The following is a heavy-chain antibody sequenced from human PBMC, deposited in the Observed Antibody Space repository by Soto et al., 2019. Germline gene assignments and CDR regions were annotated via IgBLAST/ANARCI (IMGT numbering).Heavy chain of an antibody. J-gene: IGHJ4*02. CDR2: IYYSGST. Sequence: SETLLTCTVSGGSTSSYYWSWIRQPPGKGLEWIGYIYYSGSTNYNPSLKSRVTISVDTSKNQFSLKLSSVTAADTAVYYCAREGGPSENSSSLGYFAYWGQGTLVTVSS. D-gene: IGHD6-6*01. V-gene: IGHV4-59*01. CDR3: AREGGPSENSSSLGYFAY. CDR1: GGSTSSYY.